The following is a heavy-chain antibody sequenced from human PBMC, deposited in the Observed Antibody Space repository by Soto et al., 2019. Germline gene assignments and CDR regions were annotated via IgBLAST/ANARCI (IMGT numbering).Heavy chain of an antibody. D-gene: IGHD3-10*01. CDR3: ARLLPRTGNWFDP. J-gene: IGHJ5*02. V-gene: IGHV4-39*01. CDR1: GDSISSGSYY. Sequence: PSETLCLTCTVPGDSISSGSYYWVLVRQPPGEGLEWIGSIYSTGTTTYYSQSLKSRVTISLDTSKNQFSLKLTSVTATDTAIYFCARLLPRTGNWFDPWGQGTLDTVS. CDR2: IYSTGTTT.